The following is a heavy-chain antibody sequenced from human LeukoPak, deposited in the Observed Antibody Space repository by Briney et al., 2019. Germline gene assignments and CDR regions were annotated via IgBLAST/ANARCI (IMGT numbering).Heavy chain of an antibody. CDR2: ISSSSSYI. J-gene: IGHJ5*02. V-gene: IGHV3-21*01. D-gene: IGHD4-17*01. CDR3: ARDKVHDYGDSWFDP. Sequence: GGSLRLSCAASGFTFSSYGMHWVRQAPGKGLEWVSSISSSSSYIYYADSVKGRFTISRDNAKNSLYLQMNSLRAEDTAVYYCARDKVHDYGDSWFDPWGQGTLVTVSS. CDR1: GFTFSSYG.